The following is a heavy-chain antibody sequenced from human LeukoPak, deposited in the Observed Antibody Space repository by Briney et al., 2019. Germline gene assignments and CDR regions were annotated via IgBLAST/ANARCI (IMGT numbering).Heavy chain of an antibody. J-gene: IGHJ5*02. CDR3: ARGRSSGSWFDP. CDR2: IYYSGST. CDR1: GNSISSSSYY. D-gene: IGHD6-13*01. Sequence: PSETLSLTCTVSGNSISSSSYYWVWIRQPPGKGLEWIGYIYYSGSTNYNPSLKSRVTISVDTSKNQFSLKLSSVTAADTAVYYCARGRSSGSWFDPWGQGTLVTVSS. V-gene: IGHV4-61*05.